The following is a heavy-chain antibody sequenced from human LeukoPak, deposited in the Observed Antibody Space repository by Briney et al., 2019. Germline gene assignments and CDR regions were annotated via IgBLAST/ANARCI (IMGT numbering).Heavy chain of an antibody. Sequence: GGSLRLSCAASGLTFSNFAMSWVRQAPGKGLEWVSGISGSGGNTYYADSVKDRFTISRDNSKNTLYLQMNSLRADDTAVYYCAKSNSGWSEAPFDCWGQGTLVTVSS. CDR3: AKSNSGWSEAPFDC. CDR1: GLTFSNFA. D-gene: IGHD6-19*01. CDR2: ISGSGGNT. V-gene: IGHV3-23*01. J-gene: IGHJ4*02.